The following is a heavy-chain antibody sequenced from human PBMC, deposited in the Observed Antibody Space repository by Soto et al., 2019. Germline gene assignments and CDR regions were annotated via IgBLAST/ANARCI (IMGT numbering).Heavy chain of an antibody. Sequence: RGSLGLSCASSGFTFSSYAMSWVRQAPGKGLEWVSAISGSCGSTYYADSVKGLFTISRDNSKNTLYLQMNSLRAEDTAVYYCANVNPSVAAIDYWGQGTLVTVSS. CDR1: GFTFSSYA. J-gene: IGHJ4*02. CDR2: ISGSCGST. V-gene: IGHV3-23*01. D-gene: IGHD6-6*01. CDR3: ANVNPSVAAIDY.